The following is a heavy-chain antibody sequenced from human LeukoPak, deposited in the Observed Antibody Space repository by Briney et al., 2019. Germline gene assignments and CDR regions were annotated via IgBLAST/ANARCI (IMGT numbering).Heavy chain of an antibody. D-gene: IGHD7-27*01. CDR1: GGSISSYH. CDR2: IYYSGGT. J-gene: IGHJ3*02. V-gene: IGHV4-59*01. Sequence: PSETLSLTCTVSGGSISSYHWSWIRQPPGKGLEWIGYIYYSGGTNYNPSLKSRVTISVDTSKNQFSLKLSSVTAADTAVYYCARVTGDTAFDIWGQGTMVTVSS. CDR3: ARVTGDTAFDI.